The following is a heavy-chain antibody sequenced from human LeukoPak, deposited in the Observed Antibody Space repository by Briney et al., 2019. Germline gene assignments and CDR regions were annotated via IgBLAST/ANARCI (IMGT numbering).Heavy chain of an antibody. D-gene: IGHD2-2*01. CDR2: IFYDGNKK. Sequence: PGGSLRLSCAASGFTFSSYWMSWVRQTPGKGLECVAFIFYDGNKKYYADSVKGRFTISRDNSKNTLYLQMNSVKPEDTAVYFCAKSPLAVVGSYADYWGQGILVTVSS. CDR3: AKSPLAVVGSYADY. J-gene: IGHJ4*02. CDR1: GFTFSSYW. V-gene: IGHV3-30*01.